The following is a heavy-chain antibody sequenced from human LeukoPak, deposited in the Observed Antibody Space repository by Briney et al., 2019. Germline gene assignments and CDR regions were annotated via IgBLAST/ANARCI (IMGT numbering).Heavy chain of an antibody. J-gene: IGHJ6*02. CDR2: INSNGGNT. CDR3: AREVYGMDV. Sequence: GGSLRLSCAASGFSFSTYPMHWVRRAPGKGLELVSSINSNGGNTYYANSVKGRFTISRDNSKNTLYLQMGSLRAEDMAIYYCAREVYGMDVWGRGTTVTVPS. CDR1: GFSFSTYP. V-gene: IGHV3-64*01.